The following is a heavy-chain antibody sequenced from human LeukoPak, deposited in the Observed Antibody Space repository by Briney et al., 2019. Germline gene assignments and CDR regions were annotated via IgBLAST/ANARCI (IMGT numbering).Heavy chain of an antibody. V-gene: IGHV3-7*01. CDR2: IKEDGSRK. Sequence: GGSLRLSCAASGFTVSSNYMSWVRQGPGKGLEWLANIKEDGSRKYYVDSVKGRFTISRDNAKKSLFLQMSSLRAEDTAVYYCARDGVTSSVGYWGQGTLVTVSS. J-gene: IGHJ4*02. D-gene: IGHD2-21*02. CDR1: GFTVSSNY. CDR3: ARDGVTSSVGY.